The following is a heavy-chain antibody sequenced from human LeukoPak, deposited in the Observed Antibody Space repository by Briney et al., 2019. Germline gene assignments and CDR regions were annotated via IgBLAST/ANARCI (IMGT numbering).Heavy chain of an antibody. V-gene: IGHV4-59*01. D-gene: IGHD1-7*01. CDR3: ARVRTGTTVIRSYYFDY. CDR1: GGSISSYY. Sequence: SETLSLTCTVSGGSISSYYWSWIRQPPGKGLEWFGYIYYSGSTNYNPSLKSRVTISVDTSKNQFSLKLSSVTAADTAVYYCARVRTGTTVIRSYYFDYWGQGTLVTVSS. CDR2: IYYSGST. J-gene: IGHJ4*02.